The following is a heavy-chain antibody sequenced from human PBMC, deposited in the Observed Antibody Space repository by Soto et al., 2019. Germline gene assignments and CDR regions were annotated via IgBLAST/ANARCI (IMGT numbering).Heavy chain of an antibody. V-gene: IGHV1-69*10. J-gene: IGHJ3*02. D-gene: IGHD6-19*01. CDR1: GGTFSSYT. CDR2: IIPILGIA. Sequence: VKVSCKASGGTFSSYTISWVRQAPGQGLEWMGRIIPILGIANYAQKFQGRVTITADKSTSTAYMELSSLRSEDTAVYYCAREPGIAVAGRGYAFDIWGQGTMVTVSS. CDR3: AREPGIAVAGRGYAFDI.